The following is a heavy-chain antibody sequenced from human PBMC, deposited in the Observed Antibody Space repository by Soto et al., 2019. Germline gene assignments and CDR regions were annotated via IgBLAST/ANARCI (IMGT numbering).Heavy chain of an antibody. Sequence: QVQLQESGPGLVKPSETLSLTCSVSGGSVSNASFYWTWIRQAPGTGLEYIGYIFYTGVTNYNPSLSSRVTIPLDTSKNHFSLKLNSMTAADTAVYYCVRVLDRSWYADLWGRGTLVTVSS. CDR3: VRVLDRSWYADL. D-gene: IGHD3-16*01. V-gene: IGHV4-61*03. CDR2: IFYTGVT. CDR1: GGSVSNASFY. J-gene: IGHJ2*01.